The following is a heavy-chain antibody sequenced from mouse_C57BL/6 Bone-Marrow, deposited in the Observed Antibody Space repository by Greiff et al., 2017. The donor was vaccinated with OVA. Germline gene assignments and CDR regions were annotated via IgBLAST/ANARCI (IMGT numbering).Heavy chain of an antibody. CDR1: GYTFTSYW. D-gene: IGHD1-1*01. CDR2: IDPSDSET. J-gene: IGHJ4*01. Sequence: QVQLQQPGAELVRPGSSVKLSCKASGYTFTSYWMHWVKQRPIQGLEWIGNIDPSDSETHYNQKFKDKATLTVDKSSSTAYMQLSSLTSEDSAVYYCARSHNYYGSSYFFYYYAMDYWGQGTSVTVSS. V-gene: IGHV1-52*01. CDR3: ARSHNYYGSSYFFYYYAMDY.